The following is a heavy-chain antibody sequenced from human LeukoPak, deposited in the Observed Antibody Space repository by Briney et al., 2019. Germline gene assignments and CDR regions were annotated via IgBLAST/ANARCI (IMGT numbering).Heavy chain of an antibody. CDR1: GFTFSSYA. D-gene: IGHD3-3*01. Sequence: GGSLRLSCAASGFTFSSYAMSWVRQAPGKGLEWVSAISGSGGSTYYADSVKGRFTISRDNSKNTLYLQMNSLRAEDTAVYYCAKLGGQEDYDFWSGYYSAMFDYWGQGTLVTVSS. V-gene: IGHV3-23*01. J-gene: IGHJ4*02. CDR3: AKLGGQEDYDFWSGYYSAMFDY. CDR2: ISGSGGST.